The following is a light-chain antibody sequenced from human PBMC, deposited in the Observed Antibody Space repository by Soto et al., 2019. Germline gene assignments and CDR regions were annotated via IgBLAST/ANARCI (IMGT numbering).Light chain of an antibody. CDR2: EVS. V-gene: IGLV2-14*01. CDR1: SSDVGGYNY. CDR3: CSYTSSSIDYV. Sequence: QSALTQPASVSGSPGQSITISCTGTSSDVGGYNYVSWYQQHPGKAPKLMIYEVSNRPSGVSNRFSGSKSGNTASLTISGLQAEDEADYYCCSYTSSSIDYVFGTWTKLTVL. J-gene: IGLJ1*01.